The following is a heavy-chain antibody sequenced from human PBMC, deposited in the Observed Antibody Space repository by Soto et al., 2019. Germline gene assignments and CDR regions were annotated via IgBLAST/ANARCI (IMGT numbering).Heavy chain of an antibody. J-gene: IGHJ3*02. CDR2: ISAYNGNT. Sequence: ASVKVSCKASGYTFTSYGISWVRQAPGQGLEWMGWISAYNGNTNYAQKLQGRVTMTTDTSTSTAYMELRSLRSDDTDAYYCARDRHPYYYDSSGHDAFDIWGQGTMVTVSS. CDR3: ARDRHPYYYDSSGHDAFDI. CDR1: GYTFTSYG. V-gene: IGHV1-18*01. D-gene: IGHD3-22*01.